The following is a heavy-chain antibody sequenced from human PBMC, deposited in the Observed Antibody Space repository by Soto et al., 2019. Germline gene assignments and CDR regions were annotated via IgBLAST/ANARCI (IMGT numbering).Heavy chain of an antibody. V-gene: IGHV3-33*01. D-gene: IGHD1-26*01. J-gene: IGHJ4*02. Sequence: QVQLVESGGGVVQPGRSLRLSCAASGFTFSSYGMHWVRQAPGKGLEWVAVIWYDGSNKYYADSVKGRFTISRDNSKNSLYRQMNSLRAEDTAVYYCAREWGCGSYYFYYFDYWGQGTLVTVSS. CDR3: AREWGCGSYYFYYFDY. CDR1: GFTFSSYG. CDR2: IWYDGSNK.